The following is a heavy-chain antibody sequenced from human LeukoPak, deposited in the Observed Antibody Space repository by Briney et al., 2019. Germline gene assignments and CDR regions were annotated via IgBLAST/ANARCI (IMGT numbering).Heavy chain of an antibody. Sequence: SETLSLTCTVSGGSISSYYWSWIRQPAGKGLEWIGRIYTSGSTNYNPSLKSRVTMSVDTSKNQSSLKVTSVTAADTAVYYCARAWQWLPLDSWGQGTLVTVSS. CDR2: IYTSGST. CDR3: ARAWQWLPLDS. D-gene: IGHD6-19*01. J-gene: IGHJ4*02. CDR1: GGSISSYY. V-gene: IGHV4-4*07.